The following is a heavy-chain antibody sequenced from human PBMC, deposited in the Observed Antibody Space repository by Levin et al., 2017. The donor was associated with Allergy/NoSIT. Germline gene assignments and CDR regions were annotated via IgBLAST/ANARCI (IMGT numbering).Heavy chain of an antibody. CDR1: GGSVSSGTYY. CDR2: INYRGVT. Sequence: SETLSLTCSVSGGSVSSGTYYWSWLRRPPGKGLEWIGYINYRGVTKYNPSLKSRVTISVDTSKNVFSLKVTSVTAADTAVYYCARNRIIVSGGNDYYYGMDVWGQGTTVTVSS. CDR3: ARNRIIVSGGNDYYYGMDV. J-gene: IGHJ6*02. V-gene: IGHV4-61*01. D-gene: IGHD5/OR15-5a*01.